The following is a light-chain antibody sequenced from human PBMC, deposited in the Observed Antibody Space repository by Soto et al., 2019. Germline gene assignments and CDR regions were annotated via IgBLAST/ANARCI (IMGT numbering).Light chain of an antibody. V-gene: IGLV4-69*01. Sequence: QSVLTQSPSASASLGASVKLTCTLSSGHSSYATAWHQQQPEKGPRYLMKLNSDGSHSKGDGIPDRFSGSSSGAERYLTISSLQSEDEADYYCQTWGTGIWVFGGGTKLTVL. CDR3: QTWGTGIWV. CDR2: LNSDGSH. J-gene: IGLJ3*02. CDR1: SGHSSYA.